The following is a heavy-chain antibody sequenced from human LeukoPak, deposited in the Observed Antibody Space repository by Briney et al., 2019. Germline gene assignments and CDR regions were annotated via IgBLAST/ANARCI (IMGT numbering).Heavy chain of an antibody. Sequence: GGSLRLSCAAYAFTFSSYWIHWVRQAPGKGLVWVSIINTDGSVTRYADSVKGRFTISRDNAKNTLYLQISSLRVEDTAVYYCARDTAKSADFWGQGALVTVSS. J-gene: IGHJ1*01. D-gene: IGHD6-25*01. CDR3: ARDTAKSADF. CDR1: AFTFSSYW. CDR2: INTDGSVT. V-gene: IGHV3-74*01.